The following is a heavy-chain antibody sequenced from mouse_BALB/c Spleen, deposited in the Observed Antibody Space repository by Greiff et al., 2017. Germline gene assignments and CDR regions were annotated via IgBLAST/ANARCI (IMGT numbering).Heavy chain of an antibody. V-gene: IGHV3-2*02. CDR1: GYSITSDYA. CDR2: ISYSGST. D-gene: IGHD1-1*01. Sequence: ESGPGLVKPSQSLSLTCTVTGYSITSDYAWNWIRQFPGNKLEWMGYISYSGSTSYNPSLKSRISITRDTSKNQFFLQLNSVTTEDTATYYCAKSPHYYGSSYLDYWGQGTTLTVAS. CDR3: AKSPHYYGSSYLDY. J-gene: IGHJ2*01.